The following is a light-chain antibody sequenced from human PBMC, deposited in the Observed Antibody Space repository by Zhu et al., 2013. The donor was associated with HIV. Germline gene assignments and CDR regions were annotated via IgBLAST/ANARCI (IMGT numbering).Light chain of an antibody. CDR2: AAS. CDR1: QGIRND. V-gene: IGKV1-17*01. Sequence: DIQMTQSPSSLSASVGDRVTITCRASQGIRNDLGWYQQKPGKAPKRLIYAASSLQSGVPSRFSASGSGTDFTLTISRLEPEDLGVYFCQQYDMSPQVTFGPGTRVDIK. J-gene: IGKJ3*01. CDR3: QQYDMSPQVT.